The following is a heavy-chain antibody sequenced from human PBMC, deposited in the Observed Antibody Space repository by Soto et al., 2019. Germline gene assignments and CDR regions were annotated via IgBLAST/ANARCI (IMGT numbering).Heavy chain of an antibody. CDR2: TYYRSKWYN. J-gene: IGHJ4*02. Sequence: SQTISLTCAISGDSVSSNSAAWNWIRRSPSRGLEWLGRTYYRSKWYNDYAVSVKSRITINPDTSKNQFSLQLNSVTPEDTAVYYCARDPGTIAVAGTFDYWGQGTLGTVSS. V-gene: IGHV6-1*01. CDR3: ARDPGTIAVAGTFDY. CDR1: GDSVSSNSAA. D-gene: IGHD6-19*01.